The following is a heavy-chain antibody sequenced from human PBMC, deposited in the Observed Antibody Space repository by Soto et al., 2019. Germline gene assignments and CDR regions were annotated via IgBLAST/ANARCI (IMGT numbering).Heavy chain of an antibody. CDR1: GFTFGAYA. CDR2: IRNRGYGRTT. CDR3: VREDTGAAQLVSAHY. D-gene: IGHD6-13*01. V-gene: IGHV3-49*04. Sequence: EVQLVESGGGLVQPGQSLRLSCSASGFTFGAYAMSWVRKAPGKGLEWVGFIRNRGYGRTTEYAASVRGRFTISRDDSKSIAYLDMNSLQTEDTAVYYCVREDTGAAQLVSAHYWGQGTLVTVSS. J-gene: IGHJ4*02.